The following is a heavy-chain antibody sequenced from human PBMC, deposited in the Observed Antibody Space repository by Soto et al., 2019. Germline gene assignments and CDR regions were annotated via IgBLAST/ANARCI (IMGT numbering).Heavy chain of an antibody. Sequence: GGSLRLSCAASGFTVSSNYMSWVRQAPGTGLEWVSVIYSGGSTYYADSVKGRFTISRDNSKNTLYLQMNSLRAEDTAVYYCARASYVTTYSWGQGTLVTVSS. CDR1: GFTVSSNY. J-gene: IGHJ4*02. V-gene: IGHV3-66*01. D-gene: IGHD2-8*01. CDR2: IYSGGST. CDR3: ARASYVTTYS.